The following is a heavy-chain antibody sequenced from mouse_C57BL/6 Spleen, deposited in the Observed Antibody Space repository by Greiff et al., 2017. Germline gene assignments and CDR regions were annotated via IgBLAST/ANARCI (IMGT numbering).Heavy chain of an antibody. J-gene: IGHJ2*01. V-gene: IGHV1-50*01. D-gene: IGHD1-1*01. CDR2: IDPSDSYT. CDR1: GYTFTSYW. Sequence: VQLQQPGAELVKPGASVKLSCKASGYTFTSYWMQWVKQRPGQGLEWIGEIDPSDSYTNYNQKFKGKATLTVDTSSSTAYMQLSSLTSEDSAVYYCARYPLLLRSLDYWGQGTTLTVSS. CDR3: ARYPLLLRSLDY.